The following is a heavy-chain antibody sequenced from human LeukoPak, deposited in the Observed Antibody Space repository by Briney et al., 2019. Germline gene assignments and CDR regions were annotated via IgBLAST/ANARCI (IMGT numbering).Heavy chain of an antibody. J-gene: IGHJ3*02. V-gene: IGHV3-23*01. CDR3: AKYSGSYLNDAFDI. CDR1: GFTFSTYA. D-gene: IGHD1-26*01. CDR2: ISGSGFST. Sequence: PGGSLRLSCVASGFTFSTYAMSWVRQAPGKGQEWVSAISGSGFSTYYADSVKGRFTISRDNSKNTLYLQMNSLRAEDTAVYYCAKYSGSYLNDAFDIWGQGTMVTVSS.